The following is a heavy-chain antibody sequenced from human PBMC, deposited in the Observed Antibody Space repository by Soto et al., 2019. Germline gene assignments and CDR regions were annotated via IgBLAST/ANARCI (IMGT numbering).Heavy chain of an antibody. CDR3: ARCGSGSSSRTDNGMDV. CDR1: GGSISSSYYY. CDR2: IYYSGST. V-gene: IGHV4-39*02. Sequence: SETLSLTCTVSGGSISSSYYYWGWIRQPPGKGLEWVGSIYYSGSTYYNPSLKSRVTISVDTSNNHFSLKLSSVTAADTAVYYCARCGSGSSSRTDNGMDVWGQGTTVT. D-gene: IGHD3-10*01. J-gene: IGHJ6*02.